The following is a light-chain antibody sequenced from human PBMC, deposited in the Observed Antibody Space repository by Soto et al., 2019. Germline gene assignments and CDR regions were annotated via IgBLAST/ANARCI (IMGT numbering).Light chain of an antibody. CDR2: GAS. V-gene: IGKV3-15*01. Sequence: EVMITQSPSALSVSPGDRVTLSCRASRTVHSNVAWYQHKPGQAPRLLIYGASFRATGMPARFSGSGFGTEFTLTISSLQSEDFAVYYCQQYNDWPLTFGQGTKADI. CDR1: RTVHSN. J-gene: IGKJ1*01. CDR3: QQYNDWPLT.